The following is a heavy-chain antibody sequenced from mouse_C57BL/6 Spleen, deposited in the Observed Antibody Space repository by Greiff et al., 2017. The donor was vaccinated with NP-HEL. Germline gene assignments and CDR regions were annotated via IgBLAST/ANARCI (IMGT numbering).Heavy chain of an antibody. CDR1: GFTFSDYG. J-gene: IGHJ2*01. V-gene: IGHV5-17*01. CDR2: ISSGSSTI. CDR3: ARGNYGY. Sequence: EVQGVESGGGLVKPGGSLKLSCAASGFTFSDYGMHWVRQAPEKGLEWVAYISSGSSTIYYADTVKGRFTISRDNAKNTLFLHMTSLRSEDTAMYYCARGNYGYWGQGTTLTVSS. D-gene: IGHD2-1*01.